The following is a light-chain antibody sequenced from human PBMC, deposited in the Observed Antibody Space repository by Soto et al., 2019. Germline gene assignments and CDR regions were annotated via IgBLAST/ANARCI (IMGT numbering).Light chain of an antibody. CDR1: QDINSY. Sequence: DIQMTQSPSSLSASGGPIVTITRQASQDINSYLSWYQQRPGKAPKLLIYDAFTLETGVPSRFSGSGSGTDFIFTISSLQPEDFATYYCQQYDTFPVTFGQGTRLEIK. CDR3: QQYDTFPVT. V-gene: IGKV1-33*01. CDR2: DAF. J-gene: IGKJ5*01.